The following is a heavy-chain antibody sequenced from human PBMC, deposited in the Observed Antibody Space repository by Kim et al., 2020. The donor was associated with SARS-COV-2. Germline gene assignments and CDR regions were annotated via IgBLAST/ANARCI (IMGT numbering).Heavy chain of an antibody. J-gene: IGHJ4*02. D-gene: IGHD1-26*01. CDR3: AKDKGGSYDIYYFDY. CDR1: GFTFSSYG. V-gene: IGHV3-30*18. Sequence: GGSLRLSCAASGFTFSSYGMHWVRQAPGKGLGWVAVISYDGSNKYYADSVKGRFTISRDNSKNTLYLQMNSLRAEDTAVYYCAKDKGGSYDIYYFDYWGQGTLVTVSS. CDR2: ISYDGSNK.